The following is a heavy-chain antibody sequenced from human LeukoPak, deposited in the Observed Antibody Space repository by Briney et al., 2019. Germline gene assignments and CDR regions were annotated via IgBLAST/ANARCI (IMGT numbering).Heavy chain of an antibody. D-gene: IGHD1-14*01. CDR2: IHTSGST. V-gene: IGHV4-4*07. CDR3: ARGIATITQDSFDI. J-gene: IGHJ3*02. CDR1: GGSISSYY. Sequence: SETLPLTCTVSGGSISSYYWSWIRQPAGKGLEWIGRIHTSGSTNYNPSLRSRVTMSVDTSKNQFSLRLRSVTAADTALYYCARGIATITQDSFDIWGLGTMVTVPS.